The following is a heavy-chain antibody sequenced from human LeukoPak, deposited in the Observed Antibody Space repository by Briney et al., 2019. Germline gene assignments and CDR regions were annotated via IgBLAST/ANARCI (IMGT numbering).Heavy chain of an antibody. D-gene: IGHD5-18*01. Sequence: ASVKVSCKASGYTFTGYYMHWVRQAPGQGLEWMGWINPNSGGTNYAQKFQGRGTMTRDTSISTAYMELSRLRSDDTAVYYCARDIVMVTYWFDPWGQGTLVTVSS. J-gene: IGHJ5*02. V-gene: IGHV1-2*02. CDR3: ARDIVMVTYWFDP. CDR1: GYTFTGYY. CDR2: INPNSGGT.